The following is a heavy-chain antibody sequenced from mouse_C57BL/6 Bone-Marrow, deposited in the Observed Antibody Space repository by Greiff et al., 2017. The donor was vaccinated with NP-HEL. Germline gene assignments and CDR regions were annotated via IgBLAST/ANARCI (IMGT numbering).Heavy chain of an antibody. CDR3: ADDYDGYFDY. Sequence: VMLVESGAELARPGASVKLSCKASGYTFTSYGISWVKQRTGQGLEWIGEIYPRSGNTYYNEKFKGKATLTADKSSSTAYMELRSLTYEASAGYFCADDYDGYFDYWGKGTTLTVSS. CDR1: GYTFTSYG. D-gene: IGHD2-4*01. CDR2: IYPRSGNT. V-gene: IGHV1-81*01. J-gene: IGHJ2*01.